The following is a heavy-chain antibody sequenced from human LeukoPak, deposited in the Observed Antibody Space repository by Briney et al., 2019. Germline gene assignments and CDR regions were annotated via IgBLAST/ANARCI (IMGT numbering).Heavy chain of an antibody. CDR3: ARGLRDGYSDY. V-gene: IGHV4-34*01. D-gene: IGHD5-24*01. Sequence: SETLSLTCAVYGGSFSGYYWSWIRQPPGKGLEWIGEINHSGSTNYNPSLKSRVTISVDTSKNQFSLKLSSVTAADTAVYYCARGLRDGYSDYWGQGTLVTVSS. J-gene: IGHJ4*02. CDR1: GGSFSGYY. CDR2: INHSGST.